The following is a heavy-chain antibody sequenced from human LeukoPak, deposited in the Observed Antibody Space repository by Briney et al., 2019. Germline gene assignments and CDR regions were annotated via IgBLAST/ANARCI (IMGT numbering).Heavy chain of an antibody. CDR2: INPNSGGT. V-gene: IGHV1-2*02. Sequence: ASVKVSCKASGYTFTIYFIHWVRQAPGQGLEWVGWINPNSGGTNDAQKFQGRVTMTRDTSIRTAYMELSSLRSDDTAVYYCARALSNSRLYYFDYWGQGTLVTVSS. J-gene: IGHJ4*02. CDR3: ARALSNSRLYYFDY. D-gene: IGHD6-6*01. CDR1: GYTFTIYF.